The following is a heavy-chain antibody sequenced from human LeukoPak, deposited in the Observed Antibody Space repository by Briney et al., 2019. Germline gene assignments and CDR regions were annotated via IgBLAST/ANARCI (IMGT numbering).Heavy chain of an antibody. J-gene: IGHJ4*02. D-gene: IGHD6-6*01. CDR1: TFTFSSYW. CDR2: IKQDGSEK. V-gene: IGHV3-7*01. Sequence: GGSLRLSCAASTFTFSSYWMSWVRQAPGKGLEWVANIKQDGSEKSYVDSVKGRFTISRDNAKNSLYLQMNSLRVEDTAVYYCARDWSSSSGLDYWGQGTLVTVSS. CDR3: ARDWSSSSGLDY.